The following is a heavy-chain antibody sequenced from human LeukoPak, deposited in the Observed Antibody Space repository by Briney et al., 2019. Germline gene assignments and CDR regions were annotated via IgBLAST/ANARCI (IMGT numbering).Heavy chain of an antibody. CDR1: RFKFTDHY. Sequence: GRTPRPSRAASRFKFTDHYIDWVPHAPGKGLERVGRSTNKASSYTTEYPASVEARFTNTRHVSESSLYLQMNTLRTEDTAVYYCGRIAINANNGMDVWGQGTTVTVSS. V-gene: IGHV3-72*01. D-gene: IGHD1/OR15-1a*01. CDR2: STNKASSYTT. CDR3: GRIAINANNGMDV. J-gene: IGHJ6*02.